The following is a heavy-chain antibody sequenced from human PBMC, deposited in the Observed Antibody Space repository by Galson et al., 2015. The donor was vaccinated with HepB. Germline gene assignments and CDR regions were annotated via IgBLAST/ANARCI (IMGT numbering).Heavy chain of an antibody. Sequence: SLRLSCAASGFTFSSYGMHWVRQAPGKGLEWVAVISYDGSNRFYADSVKGRFTISRDNSKNTLYLQMNSLRAEDTAIYYCAKGYVFFDYWGQGTLVTVSS. CDR3: AKGYVFFDY. V-gene: IGHV3-30*18. CDR2: ISYDGSNR. J-gene: IGHJ4*02. CDR1: GFTFSSYG. D-gene: IGHD2-2*01.